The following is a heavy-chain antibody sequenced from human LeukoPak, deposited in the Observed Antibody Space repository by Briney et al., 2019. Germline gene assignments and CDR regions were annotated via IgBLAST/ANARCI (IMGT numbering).Heavy chain of an antibody. CDR2: IYTSGST. CDR1: GGSISSGSYY. V-gene: IGHV4-61*02. Sequence: NSSETLSLTCTVSGGSISSGSYYWSWIRQPAGKGLGWIGRIYTSGSTNYNPSLKSRVTISVDTSKNQFSLILSSVTAADTAVYYCARDPAGSCSSTSCFSYYFDHWGQGTLVTVSS. CDR3: ARDPAGSCSSTSCFSYYFDH. J-gene: IGHJ4*02. D-gene: IGHD2-2*01.